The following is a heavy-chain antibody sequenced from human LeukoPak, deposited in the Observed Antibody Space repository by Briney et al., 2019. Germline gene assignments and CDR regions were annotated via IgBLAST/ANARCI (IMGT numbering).Heavy chain of an antibody. CDR2: IIPIFGTA. V-gene: IGHV1-69*13. CDR1: GGTFSSYA. CDR3: ARGRTMDYDFWSGYYGYFDY. J-gene: IGHJ4*02. D-gene: IGHD3-3*01. Sequence: SVKVSFKASGGTFSSYAISWVRQAPGQGLEWMGGIIPIFGTANYAQKFQGRVTITADESTSTAYMELSSLRSEDTAVYYCARGRTMDYDFWSGYYGYFDYWGQGTLVTVSS.